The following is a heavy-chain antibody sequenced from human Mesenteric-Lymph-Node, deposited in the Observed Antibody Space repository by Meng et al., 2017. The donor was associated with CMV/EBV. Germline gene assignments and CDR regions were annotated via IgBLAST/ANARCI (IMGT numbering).Heavy chain of an antibody. D-gene: IGHD4-11*01. CDR1: GGSISSSNYY. V-gene: IGHV4-39*01. Sequence: GSLRLSCSVSGGSISSSNYYWGWIRQPPGKGLEWIGNIYYSGSTDYNPSLKSRVTISVDTSKNQFSLKLNSVTAADTAVYYCARSIGYSNSLDYWGQGTLVTVSS. CDR2: IYYSGST. CDR3: ARSIGYSNSLDY. J-gene: IGHJ4*02.